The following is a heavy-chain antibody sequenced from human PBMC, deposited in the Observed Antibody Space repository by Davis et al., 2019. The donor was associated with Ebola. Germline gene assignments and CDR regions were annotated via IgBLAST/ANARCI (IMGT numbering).Heavy chain of an antibody. CDR3: AADNGGNSWVDY. Sequence: MPSETLSLTCTVSGGSISSYYWSWIRQPPGKGLEWIGYIYYSGSTNYNPSLKSRVTISVDTSKNQFSLKLSSVTAADTAVYYCAADNGGNSWVDYWGQGTLVTVSS. D-gene: IGHD4-23*01. V-gene: IGHV4-59*01. CDR2: IYYSGST. J-gene: IGHJ4*02. CDR1: GGSISSYY.